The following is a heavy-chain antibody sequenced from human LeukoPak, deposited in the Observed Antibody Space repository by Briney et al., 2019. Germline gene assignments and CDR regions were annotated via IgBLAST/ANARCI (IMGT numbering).Heavy chain of an antibody. V-gene: IGHV3-7*01. CDR1: GFTFSSYW. J-gene: IGHJ4*02. CDR2: IKQDGSEK. D-gene: IGHD6-19*01. CDR3: AKDLGRVAVAGVPDY. Sequence: GGSLRLSCAASGFTFSSYWMTWVRQAPGKGLEWVANIKQDGSEKYYVDSVKGRFTISRDNSKNTLYLQMNSLRAEDTAVYHCAKDLGRVAVAGVPDYWGQGTLVTVSS.